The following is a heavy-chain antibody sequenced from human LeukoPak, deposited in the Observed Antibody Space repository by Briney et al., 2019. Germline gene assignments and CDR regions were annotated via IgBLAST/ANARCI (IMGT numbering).Heavy chain of an antibody. CDR3: ARGRHDISVIVVVMYSVSYYLDV. V-gene: IGHV4-34*01. J-gene: IGHJ6*03. CDR1: GGSFSGYH. CDR2: INPRGGT. Sequence: SETLSLTCAVSGGSFSGYHWTWIRQSPGKGLEWIGDINPRGGTYYNAFLKSRLTISGGTSKNRFSLKLRSVTAADTAVYYCARGRHDISVIVVVMYSVSYYLDVWGKGTTVTVS. D-gene: IGHD3-22*01.